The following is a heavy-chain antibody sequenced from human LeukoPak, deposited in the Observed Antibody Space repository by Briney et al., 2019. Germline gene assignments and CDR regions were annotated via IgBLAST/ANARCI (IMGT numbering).Heavy chain of an antibody. Sequence: GASVKVSCKTSGYTFTSYYIHWVRQAPGQALEWMGWITPFNGNTNYAQKFQDRVTITRDRSMSTAYMELSSLRSEDTAMYYCASAAVGSSGHFDCWGQGTLVTVSS. V-gene: IGHV1-45*02. CDR2: ITPFNGNT. CDR3: ASAAVGSSGHFDC. CDR1: GYTFTSYY. J-gene: IGHJ4*02. D-gene: IGHD3-22*01.